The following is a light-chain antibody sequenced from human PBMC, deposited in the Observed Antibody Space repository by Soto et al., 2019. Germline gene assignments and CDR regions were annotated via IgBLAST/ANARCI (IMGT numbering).Light chain of an antibody. J-gene: IGKJ1*01. Sequence: LSAWVRVSVNICFLASQSISTYLNWYQQKPGTAPRLLIYRASSVKSGVPPRFSGSGSGRDFTLNISSLPPEDIATDFCIQSYSAPPGTFGQGTKVDIK. CDR1: QSISTY. V-gene: IGKV1-39*01. CDR3: IQSYSAPPGT. CDR2: RAS.